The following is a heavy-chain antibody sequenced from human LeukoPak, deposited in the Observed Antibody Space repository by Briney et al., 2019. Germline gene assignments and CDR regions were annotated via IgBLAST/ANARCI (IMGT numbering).Heavy chain of an antibody. V-gene: IGHV3-23*01. CDR3: AKDQGQWLALDY. CDR1: GFTFSNYG. CDR2: ISGSGGST. J-gene: IGHJ4*02. Sequence: GGSLRLSCAAPGFTFSNYGMSWVRQAPGKGLEWVSAISGSGGSTYYAHSVKGRFTISRDNSKNTLYLQMNSLRAEDTAVYYCAKDQGQWLALDYWGQGTLVTVSS. D-gene: IGHD6-19*01.